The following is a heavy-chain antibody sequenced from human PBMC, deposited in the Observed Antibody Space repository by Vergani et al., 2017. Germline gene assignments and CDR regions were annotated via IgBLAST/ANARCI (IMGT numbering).Heavy chain of an antibody. V-gene: IGHV1-69*18. CDR1: GGTFSSYA. D-gene: IGHD3-22*01. CDR2: IIPIFGTA. J-gene: IGHJ6*02. CDR3: ARDLLTEVYYYDRRYGMDV. Sequence: QVQLVQSGAEVKKPGSSVKVSCKASGGTFSSYAISWVRQAPGQGLEWMGRIIPIFGTANYAQKFQGRVTITADESTSTAYMELSSLRSEDTAVYYCARDLLTEVYYYDRRYGMDVWGQGTTVTVSS.